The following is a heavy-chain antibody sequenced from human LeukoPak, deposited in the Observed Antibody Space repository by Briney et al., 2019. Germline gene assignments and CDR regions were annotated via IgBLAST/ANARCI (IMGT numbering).Heavy chain of an antibody. D-gene: IGHD3-10*01. CDR1: GYTFTSYG. CDR3: ARDYPYYYGSGSFGSGMDV. CDR2: ISAYNGNT. V-gene: IGHV1-18*01. J-gene: IGHJ6*02. Sequence: GGSVKVSCKSSGYTFTSYGVSWVRQAPGRGVEWMGWISAYNGNTNYAQKLRGRVTMTTDTSTSTAYLELRSLRSDDTAVYYCARDYPYYYGSGSFGSGMDVWGQGTTVTVSS.